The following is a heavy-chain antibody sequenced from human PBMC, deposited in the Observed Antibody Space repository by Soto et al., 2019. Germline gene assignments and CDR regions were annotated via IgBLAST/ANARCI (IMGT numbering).Heavy chain of an antibody. V-gene: IGHV3-23*01. J-gene: IGHJ4*02. CDR2: ITDNGGDA. CDR1: GLTFGSRA. CDR3: ARGSTESYLGSRIFDF. Sequence: GGSLRLSCVASGLTFGSRAMSWVRQAPGEGLQWVATITDNGGDAKYADSVRGRFVISRDNSKKTLYLQMTSLTAEDSAMYFCARGSTESYLGSRIFDFWGRGTLVTVSS. D-gene: IGHD7-27*01.